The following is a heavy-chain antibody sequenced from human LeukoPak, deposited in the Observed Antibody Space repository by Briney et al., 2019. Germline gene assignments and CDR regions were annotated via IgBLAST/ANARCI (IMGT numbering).Heavy chain of an antibody. CDR1: GGSISSGSYY. Sequence: SQTLSLTCTVSGGSISSGSYYWSWIRQPAGKGLEWIGRIYTSGSTNYNPSLKSRVTISVDTSKNQFSLKLSSVTAADTAVYYCARGGSTVTTDLDWFDPWGQGTLVTVSS. CDR2: IYTSGST. V-gene: IGHV4-61*02. J-gene: IGHJ5*02. CDR3: ARGGSTVTTDLDWFDP. D-gene: IGHD4-17*01.